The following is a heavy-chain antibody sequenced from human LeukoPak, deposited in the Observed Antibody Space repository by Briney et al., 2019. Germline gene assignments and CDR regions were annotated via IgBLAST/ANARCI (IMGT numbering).Heavy chain of an antibody. Sequence: SSETRSLTFTVSGGAISGYDWSWIRQPPGKGLEWRGYIYYSGSTKYNPSLKSRVTISVDTSKTQFSLKLRSVTAADTAVYYCERHEDGYCSSTSCYGNWGQGTLVTVSS. CDR3: ERHEDGYCSSTSCYGN. J-gene: IGHJ4*02. CDR1: GGAISGYD. D-gene: IGHD2-2*03. CDR2: IYYSGST. V-gene: IGHV4-59*08.